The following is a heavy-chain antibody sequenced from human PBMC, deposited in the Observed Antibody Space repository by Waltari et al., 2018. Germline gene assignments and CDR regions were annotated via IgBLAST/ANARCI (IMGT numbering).Heavy chain of an antibody. CDR2: ISGSGATT. D-gene: IGHD5-12*01. V-gene: IGHV3-23*01. CDR1: GLSFGGFA. Sequence: EVQLLESGGGLAQPGGSLRLSCATSGLSFGGFAINWVRQAPGKGLEWVSGISGSGATTYYADSVRGRFTISRDNSRNTLSLEVNSLRAEDTAIYYCAKAFRGYSGSYFDYWGQGVPVTVSS. J-gene: IGHJ4*02. CDR3: AKAFRGYSGSYFDY.